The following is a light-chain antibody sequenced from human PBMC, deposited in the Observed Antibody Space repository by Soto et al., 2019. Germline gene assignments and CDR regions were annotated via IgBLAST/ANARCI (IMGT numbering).Light chain of an antibody. CDR3: SSYISSSTYV. Sequence: QSVLTQPASVSGSPGQSITISCTGTSSDIGRYNYVSWYQQYPGKAPKFMIYDVSNRPSGVSNRFSGSKSGYTASLTISGLQAEDEADYYCSSYISSSTYVFGTGTKVTVL. CDR2: DVS. J-gene: IGLJ1*01. V-gene: IGLV2-14*01. CDR1: SSDIGRYNY.